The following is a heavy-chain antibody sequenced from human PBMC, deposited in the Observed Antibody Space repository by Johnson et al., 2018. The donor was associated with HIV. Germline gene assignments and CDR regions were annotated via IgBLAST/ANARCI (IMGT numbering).Heavy chain of an antibody. CDR2: ISWNSGSI. Sequence: VQLVESGGGLIQPGRSLRLSCAASGFTFDDYAMHWVRQAPGMGLEWVSGISWNSGSIGYADSVEGRITISRDNAKNSLELQMNSLRAEDTALYYCAKDSRAGYYDSSGWGDAFDIWGQGTMVTVSS. V-gene: IGHV3-9*01. CDR1: GFTFDDYA. CDR3: AKDSRAGYYDSSGWGDAFDI. D-gene: IGHD3-22*01. J-gene: IGHJ3*02.